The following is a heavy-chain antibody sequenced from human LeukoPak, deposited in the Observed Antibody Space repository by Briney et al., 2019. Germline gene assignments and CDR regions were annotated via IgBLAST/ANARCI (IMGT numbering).Heavy chain of an antibody. J-gene: IGHJ4*02. V-gene: IGHV3-66*01. D-gene: IGHD3-10*01. CDR3: ARVPAYYYGSGSLDY. CDR1: GFTFGDYA. CDR2: LYAGGST. Sequence: GRSLRLSCTASGFTFGDYAMSWVRQAPGKGLEWVSVLYAGGSTYYAGSVKGRFTISRDNPKNTLYLQINSLRAEDTAVYYCARVPAYYYGSGSLDYWGQGTLVTVSS.